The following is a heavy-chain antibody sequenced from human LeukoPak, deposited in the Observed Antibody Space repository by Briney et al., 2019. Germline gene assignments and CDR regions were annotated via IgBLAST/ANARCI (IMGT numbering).Heavy chain of an antibody. CDR3: VKGSRPDAFDI. Sequence: GGSLRLSCSASGFTFSSYAMHWVRQAPGKGLEYVSAISSNGGSTYYTDSVKGRFTISRDNSKNTLYLQMSSLRAEDTAVYYCVKGSRPDAFDIWGQGTMVTVSS. D-gene: IGHD3-10*01. J-gene: IGHJ3*02. V-gene: IGHV3-64D*06. CDR2: ISSNGGST. CDR1: GFTFSSYA.